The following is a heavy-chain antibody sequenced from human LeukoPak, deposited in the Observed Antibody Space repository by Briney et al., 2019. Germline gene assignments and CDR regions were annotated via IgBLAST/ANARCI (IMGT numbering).Heavy chain of an antibody. V-gene: IGHV4-34*01. CDR2: INHSGST. J-gene: IGHJ5*02. Sequence: SETRSLTCAVYGGSFSGYYWSWIRQPPGKGLEWIGEINHSGSTNYNPSLKSRVTISVDTSKNQFSLKLSSVTAADTAVYYCARSGLDSSSWSPGHWFDPWGQGTLVTVSS. CDR3: ARSGLDSSSWSPGHWFDP. CDR1: GGSFSGYY. D-gene: IGHD6-13*01.